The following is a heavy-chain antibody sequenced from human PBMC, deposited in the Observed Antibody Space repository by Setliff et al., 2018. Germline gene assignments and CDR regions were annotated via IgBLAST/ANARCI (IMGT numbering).Heavy chain of an antibody. CDR1: GFSFSDYA. CDR3: ARTCSGSGCYAGLES. D-gene: IGHD2-15*01. V-gene: IGHV3-33*03. Sequence: PGGSLRLSCAASGFSFSDYAMHWVRQAPGKGLEWVAVIWGDGGTKYHADSVKGRFTISRDNSKNTLYLQMNSLRPEDTAVYYCARTCSGSGCYAGLESWGQGTPVTVSS. J-gene: IGHJ4*02. CDR2: IWGDGGTK.